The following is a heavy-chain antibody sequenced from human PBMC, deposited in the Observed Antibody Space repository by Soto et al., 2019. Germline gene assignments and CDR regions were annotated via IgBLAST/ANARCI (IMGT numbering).Heavy chain of an antibody. CDR3: ARRYGSAFEF. V-gene: IGHV4-59*01. J-gene: IGHJ3*01. CDR2: IYYSGST. D-gene: IGHD3-10*01. CDR1: GGSISSYY. Sequence: QVQLQESGPGLVKPSETLSLTCTVSGGSISSYYWSWIRQPPGKGLEWIGYIYYSGSTNYNPSLKSRVTISVATSTNQFSLKLPSVPAADTAVYYCARRYGSAFEFWGQGTMVTVSS.